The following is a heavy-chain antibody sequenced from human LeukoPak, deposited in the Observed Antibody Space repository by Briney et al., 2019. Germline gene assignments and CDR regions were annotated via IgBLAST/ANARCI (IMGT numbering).Heavy chain of an antibody. J-gene: IGHJ4*02. CDR2: IYYSGST. D-gene: IGHD2-8*02. Sequence: PAETLSLTCTASGGSISSYYWSWIRQPPGKGLEWIGYIYYSGSTNYNPSLKSRVTISVDTSKNQFSLKLSSVTAADTAVYYCARVGYCTGGVCPDYWGQGTLVTVSS. CDR1: GGSISSYY. CDR3: ARVGYCTGGVCPDY. V-gene: IGHV4-59*01.